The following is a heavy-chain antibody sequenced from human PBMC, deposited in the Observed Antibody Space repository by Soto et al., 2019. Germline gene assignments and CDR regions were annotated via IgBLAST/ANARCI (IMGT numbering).Heavy chain of an antibody. J-gene: IGHJ4*02. CDR3: AREPQGTYYDILTGYYNAFDY. CDR2: INAGNGNT. D-gene: IGHD3-9*01. Sequence: ASVKVSCKASGYTFTSYAIHWVRQAPGQRLEWMGWINAGNGNTKYSQKFQGRVTITRDTSASTAYMEPSSLRSEDTAVYYCAREPQGTYYDILTGYYNAFDYWGQGTLVTVSS. V-gene: IGHV1-3*01. CDR1: GYTFTSYA.